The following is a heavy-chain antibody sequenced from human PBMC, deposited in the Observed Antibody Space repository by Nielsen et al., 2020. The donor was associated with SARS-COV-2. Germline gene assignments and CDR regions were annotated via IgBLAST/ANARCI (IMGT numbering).Heavy chain of an antibody. CDR2: IKQDGSEK. J-gene: IGHJ4*02. Sequence: GESLKISCAASGFTFSSYWMSWVRQAPGKGLEWVANIKQDGSEKYYVDSVKGRFTISRDNAKNSLYLQMNSLRAEDTAVYYCARGTYTAMVWHLDYWGQGTLVTVSS. D-gene: IGHD5-18*01. CDR3: ARGTYTAMVWHLDY. CDR1: GFTFSSYW. V-gene: IGHV3-7*01.